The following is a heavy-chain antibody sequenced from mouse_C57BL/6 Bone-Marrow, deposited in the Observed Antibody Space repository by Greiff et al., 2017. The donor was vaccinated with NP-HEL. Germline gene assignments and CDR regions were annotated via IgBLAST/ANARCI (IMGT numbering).Heavy chain of an antibody. CDR3: AREAQATRAY. CDR1: GYAFTNYL. CDR2: INPGSGGT. V-gene: IGHV1-54*01. Sequence: QVQLQQSGAELVRPGTSVKVSCKASGYAFTNYLIEWVKQRPGQGLEWIGVINPGSGGTNYNEKFKGKATLTADKSSSTAYMQLSSLTSEDSAVYFCAREAQATRAYWGQGTLVTVSA. D-gene: IGHD3-2*02. J-gene: IGHJ3*01.